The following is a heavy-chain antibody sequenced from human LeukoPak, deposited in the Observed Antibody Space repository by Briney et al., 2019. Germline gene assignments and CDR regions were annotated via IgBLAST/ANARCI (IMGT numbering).Heavy chain of an antibody. CDR2: IYTGGST. CDR3: ARAMSGGWVSDY. J-gene: IGHJ4*02. V-gene: IGHV3-53*01. D-gene: IGHD6-19*01. Sequence: PGWSLRLSCAASGFTVSSNYMSWVRQAPGRGLEWVSVIYTGGSTYYTDSVKGRFTISRDNSKNTLYLQMNSLRAEDTAVYYCARAMSGGWVSDYWGQGILVTVSS. CDR1: GFTVSSNY.